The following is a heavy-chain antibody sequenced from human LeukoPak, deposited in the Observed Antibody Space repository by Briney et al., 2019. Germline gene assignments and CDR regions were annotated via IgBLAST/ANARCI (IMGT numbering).Heavy chain of an antibody. V-gene: IGHV1-8*01. Sequence: ALVKVSCKASGYTFTSYDINWVRQATGQGLEWMGWMNPNSGNTGYAQKFQGRVTMTRNASISTAYMELSSLRSEDTAVYYCARPLYSNNAFDIWGQGTMVTVSS. D-gene: IGHD4-11*01. J-gene: IGHJ3*02. CDR3: ARPLYSNNAFDI. CDR2: MNPNSGNT. CDR1: GYTFTSYD.